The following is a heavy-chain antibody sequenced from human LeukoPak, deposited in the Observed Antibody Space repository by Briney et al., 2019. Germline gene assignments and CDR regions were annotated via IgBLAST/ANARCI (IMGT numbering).Heavy chain of an antibody. CDR1: GFTFNDYG. D-gene: IGHD6-19*01. CDR2: MWADGYTY. J-gene: IGHJ5*02. Sequence: PGRTLRLSCAASGFTFNDYGMHWVRQAPGKGLEWLAIMWADGYTYHYADSVRGRFTVSRDNSKNTVYLQMNSLEAEDTAVYYCAKKGGTGWSENWFDAWGQGTLVTVSS. CDR3: AKKGGTGWSENWFDA. V-gene: IGHV3-33*06.